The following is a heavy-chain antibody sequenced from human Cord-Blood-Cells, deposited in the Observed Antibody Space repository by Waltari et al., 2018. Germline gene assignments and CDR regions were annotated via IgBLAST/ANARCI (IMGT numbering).Heavy chain of an antibody. CDR3: ARDRSGSDIDY. D-gene: IGHD1-26*01. Sequence: QVQLVPSGAEVKKPGASVKVSCKASGYTFTGYYMHWVRQAPGQGLEWMESINPNSGVTNDAHNFQGSVTMTRDTAISTAYMELRKLRSDDTAVYYCARDRSGSDIDYCGQETLVTVTS. V-gene: IGHV1-2*02. J-gene: IGHJ4*02. CDR2: INPNSGVT. CDR1: GYTFTGYY.